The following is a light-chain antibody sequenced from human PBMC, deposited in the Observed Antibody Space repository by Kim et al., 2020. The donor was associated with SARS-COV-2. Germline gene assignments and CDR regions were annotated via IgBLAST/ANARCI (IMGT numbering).Light chain of an antibody. CDR1: SLRSYY. Sequence: PLRQTVRITCQGDSLRSYYATWYQQKPGQAPILVIYGKNNRPSGIPDRFSGSSSGNTASLTITGTQAGDEADYYCNSRDSNDNVVFGGGTQLTVL. J-gene: IGLJ2*01. V-gene: IGLV3-19*01. CDR2: GKN. CDR3: NSRDSNDNVV.